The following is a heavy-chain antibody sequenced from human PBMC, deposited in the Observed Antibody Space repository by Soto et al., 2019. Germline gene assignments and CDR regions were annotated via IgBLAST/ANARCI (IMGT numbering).Heavy chain of an antibody. CDR1: GGSISSDGYY. CDR3: ARGPDVVVPAAILFDY. J-gene: IGHJ4*02. V-gene: IGHV4-31*03. CDR2: IYYSGST. Sequence: QVQLQESGPGLVKPSQTLSLTCTVSGGSISSDGYYWSWIRQHPGKGLEWIGYIYYSGSTYYNPSLKSRVTISVDTSKNQFSLKLSSVTAADTAVYYCARGPDVVVPAAILFDYWGQGTLVTVSS. D-gene: IGHD2-2*01.